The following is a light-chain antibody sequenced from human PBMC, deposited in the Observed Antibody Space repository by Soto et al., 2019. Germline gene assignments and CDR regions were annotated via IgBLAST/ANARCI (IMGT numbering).Light chain of an antibody. CDR3: ATWDGSLKAWV. J-gene: IGLJ3*02. CDR2: NDN. Sequence: QSVLIQPPSASGTPGQRVTISCSGSSSNIVSNTVNWFQQLPGTAPRLLIYNDNQRPSGVPDRFSGSKSGTSASLAISGLQSDDEADFYCATWDGSLKAWVFGGGTKLTVL. CDR1: SSNIVSNT. V-gene: IGLV1-44*01.